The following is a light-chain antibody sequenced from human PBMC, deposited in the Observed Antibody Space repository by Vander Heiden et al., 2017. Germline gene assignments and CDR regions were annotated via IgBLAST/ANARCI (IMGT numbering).Light chain of an antibody. Sequence: QTVVTQEPSFSVSPGGTVTLTCGLSSGSVSTSYYPSWYQQTPGQAPLTLIYSTNTRSSGVPDRFSGSILGNKAALTITGAQADDESYYYCVLYMGSSWVFGGGTKLTVL. V-gene: IGLV8-61*01. CDR2: STN. J-gene: IGLJ3*02. CDR1: SGSVSTSYY. CDR3: VLYMGSSWV.